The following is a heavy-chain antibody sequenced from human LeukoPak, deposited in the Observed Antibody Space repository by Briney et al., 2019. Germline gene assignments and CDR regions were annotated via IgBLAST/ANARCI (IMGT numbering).Heavy chain of an antibody. D-gene: IGHD5-24*01. J-gene: IGHJ4*02. Sequence: AGALTLSCAPSGFTFSSHNLNWVRQAPAKGVAWVSFISRSGGTAYYEDSVKCRFTISRDNAKNSLFLQMNSLRDEDTAVYYCARDRGLNYWGQGTLVTVSS. CDR3: ARDRGLNY. CDR2: ISRSGGTA. V-gene: IGHV3-48*02. CDR1: GFTFSSHN.